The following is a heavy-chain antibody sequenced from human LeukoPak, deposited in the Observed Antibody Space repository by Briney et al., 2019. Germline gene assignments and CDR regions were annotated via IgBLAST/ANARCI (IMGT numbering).Heavy chain of an antibody. Sequence: GGSLRLSCAASGFTFSSYGMHWVRQAPGKGLEWVAVIWYDGSNKYYADSVKGRFTISRDNSKNTLYLQMNSLRAEDTAVYYCARFQQLVPPSSNYYYYYGMDVWGQGTTVTVSS. CDR1: GFTFSSYG. D-gene: IGHD6-13*01. J-gene: IGHJ6*02. V-gene: IGHV3-33*01. CDR2: IWYDGSNK. CDR3: ARFQQLVPPSSNYYYYYGMDV.